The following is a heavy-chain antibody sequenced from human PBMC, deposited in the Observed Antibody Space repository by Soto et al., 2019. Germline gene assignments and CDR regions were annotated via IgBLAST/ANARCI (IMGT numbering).Heavy chain of an antibody. CDR1: GLTFSSKW. Sequence: PGGSLRLSCAVSGLTFSSKWMHWVRQAPGKGLVWVSLMNSDGSNTNYADSVKGRFTISRDNAKNTLYLQMNSLRDEDTAVYYCARVSLDIVVVPDKYYFDYWGQGTLVTVSS. D-gene: IGHD2-2*03. V-gene: IGHV3-74*01. J-gene: IGHJ4*02. CDR3: ARVSLDIVVVPDKYYFDY. CDR2: MNSDGSNT.